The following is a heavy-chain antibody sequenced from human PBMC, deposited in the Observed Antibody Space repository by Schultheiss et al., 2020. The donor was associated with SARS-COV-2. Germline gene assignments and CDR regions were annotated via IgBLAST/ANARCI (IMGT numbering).Heavy chain of an antibody. CDR1: GYTFTSYA. J-gene: IGHJ4*02. D-gene: IGHD3-22*01. CDR2: INPNSGGT. Sequence: ASVKVSCKASGYTFTSYAMHWVRQAPGQGLEWMGWINPNSGGTNYAQKFQGRVTMTRDTSISTAYMELSRLRSDDTAVYYCARGIFRYYDSSGYYYFDYWGQGTLVTVSS. CDR3: ARGIFRYYDSSGYYYFDY. V-gene: IGHV1-2*02.